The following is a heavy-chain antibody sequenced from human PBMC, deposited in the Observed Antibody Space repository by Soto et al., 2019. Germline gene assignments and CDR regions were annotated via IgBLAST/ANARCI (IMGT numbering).Heavy chain of an antibody. CDR2: ISAYNGNT. J-gene: IGHJ5*02. CDR3: ARGHGIVVVPAAIFWFDP. V-gene: IGHV1-18*01. CDR1: GYTFTSYG. D-gene: IGHD2-2*01. Sequence: ASVKVSCKASGYTFTSYGISWVRQAPGQGLEWMGWISAYNGNTNYAQKLQGRVTMTTDTSTSTAYMELRSLRSDDTAVYYCARGHGIVVVPAAIFWFDPWGQGTLVTVSS.